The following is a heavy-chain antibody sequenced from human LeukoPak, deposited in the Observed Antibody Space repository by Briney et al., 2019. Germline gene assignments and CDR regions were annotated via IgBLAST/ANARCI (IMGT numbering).Heavy chain of an antibody. V-gene: IGHV3-23*01. D-gene: IGHD1-1*01. J-gene: IGHJ5*02. CDR3: AKASRLYWNDGPDWFDP. Sequence: GGSLRLSCAASGFTFSSYAMSWVRQAPGKGLEWVSAISGSGGSTYYADSVKGRFTISRDNSKNTLYLQMNSLRAEDTAVYYCAKASRLYWNDGPDWFDPWGQRTLVTVSS. CDR2: ISGSGGST. CDR1: GFTFSSYA.